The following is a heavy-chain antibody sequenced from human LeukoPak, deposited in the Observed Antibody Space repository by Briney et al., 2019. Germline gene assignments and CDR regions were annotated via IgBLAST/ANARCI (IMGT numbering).Heavy chain of an antibody. CDR3: AIEVGICSGGSCYFRFDF. CDR1: GFTFSTYW. D-gene: IGHD2-15*01. J-gene: IGHJ4*02. CDR2: IKQDGSEE. Sequence: GGSLRLSCAASGFTFSTYWMNWVRQAPGKGLEWVANIKQDGSEEHYVDSVKGRFTIPRDNAKNSLYLQMDSLRAEDTAVYYCAIEVGICSGGSCYFRFDFWGQGTLVTVSS. V-gene: IGHV3-7*01.